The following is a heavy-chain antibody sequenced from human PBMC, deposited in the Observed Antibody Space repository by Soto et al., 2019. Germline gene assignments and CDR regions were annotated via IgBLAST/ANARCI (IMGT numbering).Heavy chain of an antibody. CDR3: ARGGPRGDYGGPFDY. Sequence: GASVKVSCKASGYTFTSYYMHWVRQAPGQGLEWMGIINPSGGSTSYAQKFQGRVTMTRDTSTSTVYMELSSLRSEDTAVYYCARGGPRGDYGGPFDYWGQGTLVTVSS. J-gene: IGHJ4*02. CDR2: INPSGGST. V-gene: IGHV1-46*03. D-gene: IGHD4-17*01. CDR1: GYTFTSYY.